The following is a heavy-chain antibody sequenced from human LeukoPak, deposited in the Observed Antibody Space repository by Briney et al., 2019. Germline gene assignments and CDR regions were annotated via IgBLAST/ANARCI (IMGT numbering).Heavy chain of an antibody. CDR3: ARDSARRDGYNFDY. CDR2: ISYDESRK. V-gene: IGHV3-30*04. CDR1: GFTFSTYA. Sequence: GRSLRLSCAASGFTFSTYAMHWVRQAPGKGLEWLALISYDESRKHFADSVKGRFTISRDNSKNTLYLQMNSLRGEDTAVYYCARDSARRDGYNFDYWGQGTLVTVSS. D-gene: IGHD5-24*01. J-gene: IGHJ4*02.